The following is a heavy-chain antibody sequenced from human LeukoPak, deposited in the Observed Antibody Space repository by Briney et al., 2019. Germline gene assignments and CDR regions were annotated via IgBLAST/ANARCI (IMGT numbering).Heavy chain of an antibody. V-gene: IGHV4-39*01. CDR2: IYYSGST. CDR3: ARQNYYDSSGFDY. D-gene: IGHD3-22*01. Sequence: SETLSLTCTVSGGSISSSSYYWGWIRQPPGKGLEWSGSIYYSGSTYYNPSLKSRVTISVDTSKNQFSLKLSSVTAADTAVYYCARQNYYDSSGFDYWGQGTLVTVSS. CDR1: GGSISSSSYY. J-gene: IGHJ4*02.